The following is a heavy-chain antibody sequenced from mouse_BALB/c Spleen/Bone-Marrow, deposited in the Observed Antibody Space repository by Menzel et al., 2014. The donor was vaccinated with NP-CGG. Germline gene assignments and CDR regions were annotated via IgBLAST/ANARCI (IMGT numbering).Heavy chain of an antibody. CDR3: ASRGTTVHNSYPMDY. J-gene: IGHJ4*01. Sequence: EVKLVESGGDLVKPGGSLKLSCAASGFTFSSYGMSWVRQTPDKSLEWVATIGSGGSHTNYPDNVKGRITISRDNAKNTLYLQMSSRKLEDSAMYFCASRGTTVHNSYPMDYWGQGTSVTVSS. V-gene: IGHV5-6*02. CDR2: IGSGGSHT. CDR1: GFTFSSYG. D-gene: IGHD1-1*01.